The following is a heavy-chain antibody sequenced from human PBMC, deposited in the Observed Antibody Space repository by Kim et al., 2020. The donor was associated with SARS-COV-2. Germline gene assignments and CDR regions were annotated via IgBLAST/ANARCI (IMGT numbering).Heavy chain of an antibody. Sequence: SVKVSCKASGGTFSSYAISWVRQAPGQGLEWMGGIIPIFGTANYAQKFQGRVTITADESTSTAYMELSSLRSEDTAVYYCTTRLWLRSPPYYYGMDVWGQGTTVTVSS. J-gene: IGHJ6*02. CDR3: TTRLWLRSPPYYYGMDV. V-gene: IGHV1-69*13. CDR1: GGTFSSYA. D-gene: IGHD5-18*01. CDR2: IIPIFGTA.